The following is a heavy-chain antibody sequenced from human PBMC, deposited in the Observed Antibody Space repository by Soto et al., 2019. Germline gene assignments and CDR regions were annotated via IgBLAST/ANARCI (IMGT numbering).Heavy chain of an antibody. J-gene: IGHJ5*02. CDR3: ARGGAGITAMVTNWFDP. CDR2: IYYSGST. V-gene: IGHV4-30-4*01. CDR1: GGSISSGDYY. Sequence: PSETLSLTCTVSGGSISSGDYYWSWIRQPPGKGLEWIGYIYYSGSTYYNPSLKRRVTISVDTSKNQFSLKLSSVTAADTAVYYCARGGAGITAMVTNWFDPWGQGTLVTVSS. D-gene: IGHD5-18*01.